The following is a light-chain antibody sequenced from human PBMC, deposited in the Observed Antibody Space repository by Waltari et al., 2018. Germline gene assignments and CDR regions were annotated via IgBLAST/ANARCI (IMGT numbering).Light chain of an antibody. CDR2: YDG. CDR1: NIGSKS. V-gene: IGLV3-21*01. CDR3: QVWESSGDGV. J-gene: IGLJ3*02. Sequence: SYVLTQPSSVSVAPGKTATITCGGNNIGSKSVHWYQQKPGQAPVLVISYDGDRPSGIPERFSGSNPGGTATLTISRVEVGDEADYYCQVWESSGDGVFGGGTKLTVL.